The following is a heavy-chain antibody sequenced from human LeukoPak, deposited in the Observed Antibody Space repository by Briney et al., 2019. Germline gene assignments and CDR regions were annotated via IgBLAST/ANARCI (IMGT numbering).Heavy chain of an antibody. V-gene: IGHV4-30-2*01. CDR3: ARDRGVFDEWLLGAFDI. Sequence: SETLSLACTVSGGSISSGGYYWSWIRQPPGKGLEWIGYIYHSGSTYYNPSLKSRVTISVDRSKNQFSLKLSSVTAADTAVYYCARDRGVFDEWLLGAFDIWGQGTMVTVSS. J-gene: IGHJ3*02. CDR1: GGSISSGGYY. D-gene: IGHD5-12*01. CDR2: IYHSGST.